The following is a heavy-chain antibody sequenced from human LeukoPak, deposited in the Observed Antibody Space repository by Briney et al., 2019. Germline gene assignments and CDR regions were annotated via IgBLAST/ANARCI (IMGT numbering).Heavy chain of an antibody. V-gene: IGHV3-7*03. Sequence: PGGSLRLSCVASGFSISSHWMRWLRQAPGKGLEWVANIKADGSQQYYVDSVRGRFTITRDNAENSLYLQMNSLRAEDTAVYYCTRNSLDYWGVGTLVTVSS. CDR2: IKADGSQQ. CDR1: GFSISSHW. J-gene: IGHJ4*02. CDR3: TRNSLDY.